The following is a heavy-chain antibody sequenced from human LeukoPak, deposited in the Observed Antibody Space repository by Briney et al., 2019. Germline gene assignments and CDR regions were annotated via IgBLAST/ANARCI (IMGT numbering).Heavy chain of an antibody. J-gene: IGHJ4*02. CDR3: ATDLPYYYGSGNFAS. CDR1: GITSSDAW. CDR2: IKNTRDGGTT. D-gene: IGHD3-10*01. V-gene: IGHV3-15*01. Sequence: GRCLRPSRAAAGITSSDAWISWVRQAPGKGLEWVGGIKNTRDGGTTDYAAPVKGRFTISRDDSKHTVYLQLNSLKTADTAVYHCATDLPYYYGSGNFASWGQGTLVTVSS.